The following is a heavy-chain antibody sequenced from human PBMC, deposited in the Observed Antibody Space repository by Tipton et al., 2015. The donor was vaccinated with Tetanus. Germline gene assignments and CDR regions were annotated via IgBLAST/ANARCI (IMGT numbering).Heavy chain of an antibody. CDR1: GFTFSTYG. CDR2: LSGSGTST. Sequence: SLRLSCAASGFTFSTYGMTWVRQVPGKGLEWVSGLSGSGTSTYYADSVKGRFTISRDNSKDTLYLQMNSLRAEDSAVYYCAKGQHFDSWSGYVNWFDPWGQGTLVTVSS. V-gene: IGHV3-23*01. J-gene: IGHJ5*02. D-gene: IGHD3-3*01. CDR3: AKGQHFDSWSGYVNWFDP.